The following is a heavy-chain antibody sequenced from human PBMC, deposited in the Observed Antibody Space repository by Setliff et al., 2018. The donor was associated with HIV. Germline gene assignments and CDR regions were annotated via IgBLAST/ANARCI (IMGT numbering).Heavy chain of an antibody. J-gene: IGHJ4*02. CDR2: IYYDGST. CDR1: GGSISSSSYY. D-gene: IGHD3-3*01. CDR3: ANDFWGGPTGG. Sequence: SETLSLTCTVSGGSISSSSYYWGWFRQPPGKGLEWIATIYYDGSTYYNPSLKSRVTILGDTSKNQFSLYLQMNSLRVEDTAVYYCANDFWGGPTGGWGQGTLVTVSS. V-gene: IGHV4-39*07.